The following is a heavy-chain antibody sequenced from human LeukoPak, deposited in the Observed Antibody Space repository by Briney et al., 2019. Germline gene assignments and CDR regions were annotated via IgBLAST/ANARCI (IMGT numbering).Heavy chain of an antibody. D-gene: IGHD2-2*01. V-gene: IGHV3-48*03. CDR3: ARALPSKLYYFDY. CDR1: GFTFISYE. Sequence: GGSLRLSCAASGFTFISYEMNWGRQAPGEGLEWVSYISSSGSTIYYADSVKGRFTISRDNAKNSLYLQMNSLRAEDTAVYYCARALPSKLYYFDYWGQGTLVTVSS. J-gene: IGHJ4*02. CDR2: ISSSGSTI.